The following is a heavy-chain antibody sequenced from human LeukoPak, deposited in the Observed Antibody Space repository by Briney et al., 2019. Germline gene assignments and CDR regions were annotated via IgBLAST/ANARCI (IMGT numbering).Heavy chain of an antibody. D-gene: IGHD3-22*01. CDR3: ATDEDYYDSSGYYPAVDY. Sequence: PGGSLRLSCAASGFTFSSYAMSWVRQAPGKGLEWVSAISGSGGSTYYADSVKGRFTISRDNSKNTLYLQMNSLRAEDTAVYYCATDEDYYDSSGYYPAVDYWGQGTLVTVSS. V-gene: IGHV3-23*01. J-gene: IGHJ4*02. CDR2: ISGSGGST. CDR1: GFTFSSYA.